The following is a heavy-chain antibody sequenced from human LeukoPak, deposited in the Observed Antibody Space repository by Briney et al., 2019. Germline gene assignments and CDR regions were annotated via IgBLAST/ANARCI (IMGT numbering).Heavy chain of an antibody. J-gene: IGHJ3*02. CDR1: GGSISSSSYY. V-gene: IGHV4-61*05. Sequence: SETLSLTCTVSGGSISSSSYYWSWIRQPPGKGLEWIGYIYYSGSTNYNPSLKSRVTISVDTSKNQFSLKLSSVTAADTAVYYCATTYSGSYYGRHGAFDIWGQGTMVTVSS. D-gene: IGHD1-26*01. CDR2: IYYSGST. CDR3: ATTYSGSYYGRHGAFDI.